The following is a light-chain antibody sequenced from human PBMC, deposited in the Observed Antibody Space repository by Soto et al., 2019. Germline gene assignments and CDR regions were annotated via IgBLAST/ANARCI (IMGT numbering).Light chain of an antibody. CDR3: AAWDGSLNGWV. CDR2: NND. CDR1: NSNIGSNT. Sequence: QSVLTQAPSASGTPGQRVTISCSGSNSNIGSNTVSWYQQVPGTAPKVLIYNNDQRPSGVPDRLSGSKSGTSASLAIGGLQSADEADYYCAAWDGSLNGWVFGGGTKVTVL. V-gene: IGLV1-44*01. J-gene: IGLJ3*02.